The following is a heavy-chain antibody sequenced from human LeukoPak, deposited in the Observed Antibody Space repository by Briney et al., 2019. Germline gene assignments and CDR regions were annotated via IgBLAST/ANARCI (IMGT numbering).Heavy chain of an antibody. D-gene: IGHD1-1*01. J-gene: IGHJ4*02. CDR3: AKNPSTTGTKDY. CDR1: GYTFTVYY. Sequence: ASVRVSFKASGYTFTVYYMRWVRQAPGQGLEWMGWVKPNSGGTNYAQKFPGRVTMSRDTSISTAYMELSRLRSDDTAVYYCAKNPSTTGTKDYWGQGTLVTVSP. V-gene: IGHV1-2*02. CDR2: VKPNSGGT.